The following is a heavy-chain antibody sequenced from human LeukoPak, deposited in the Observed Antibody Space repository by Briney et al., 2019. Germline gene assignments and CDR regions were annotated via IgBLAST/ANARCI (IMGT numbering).Heavy chain of an antibody. Sequence: GGSLRLSCAASGFTFSSYGMSWVRQAPGQGLEWVSAISGSGGSTYYADSVKGRFTISRDNSLDTLYLQMNGLKAADTAIYYCAKTATGSAGDYWGQGTLVTVSS. V-gene: IGHV3-23*01. D-gene: IGHD1-14*01. J-gene: IGHJ4*02. CDR3: AKTATGSAGDY. CDR1: GFTFSSYG. CDR2: ISGSGGST.